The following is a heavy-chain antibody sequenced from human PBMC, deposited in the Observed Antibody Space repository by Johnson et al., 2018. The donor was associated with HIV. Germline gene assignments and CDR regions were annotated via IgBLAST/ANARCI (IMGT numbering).Heavy chain of an antibody. V-gene: IGHV3-13*01. D-gene: IGHD6-6*01. J-gene: IGHJ3*01. CDR1: GFTFSSYG. Sequence: VQLVESGGGVVQPGGSLRLSCAASGFTFSSYGMHWVRQVTGKGLEWVSAIGTAGDTYYPGSVKGRFTISRENAKNSLYLQMNSLRAEDTAVYFCARVVPYAFDLWGQGTMVTVSS. CDR2: IGTAGDT. CDR3: ARVVPYAFDL.